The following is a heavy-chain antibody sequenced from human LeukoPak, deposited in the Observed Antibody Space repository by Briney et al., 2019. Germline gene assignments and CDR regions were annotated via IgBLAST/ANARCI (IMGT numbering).Heavy chain of an antibody. CDR2: IYYSGST. CDR3: ARHRGGSWFDP. V-gene: IGHV4-39*01. Sequence: SETLSLTCTVSGGSISSSSYYWGWIRQPPGKGLELIGSIYYSGSTYYNPSLKSRVTISVDTSKNQFSLKLSSVTAADTAVYYCARHRGGSWFDPWGQGTLVTVSS. CDR1: GGSISSSSYY. D-gene: IGHD3-10*01. J-gene: IGHJ5*02.